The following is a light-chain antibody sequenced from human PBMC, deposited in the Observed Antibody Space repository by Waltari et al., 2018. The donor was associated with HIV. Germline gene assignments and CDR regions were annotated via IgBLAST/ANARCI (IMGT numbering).Light chain of an antibody. V-gene: IGKV3-20*01. Sequence: EIVLTQSPGTLSLSPGERASLSCRASQNVGSSYLAWYQQKFGQATRLRIYGSSNRATGIPDRFSGSGSGTDFTLTINRLEPEDFAVYYCQQYDTSPYTFGQGTNLEIK. CDR2: GSS. CDR3: QQYDTSPYT. J-gene: IGKJ2*01. CDR1: QNVGSSY.